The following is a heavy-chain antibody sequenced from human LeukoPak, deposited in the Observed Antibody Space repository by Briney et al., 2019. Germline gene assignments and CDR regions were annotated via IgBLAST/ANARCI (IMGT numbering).Heavy chain of an antibody. J-gene: IGHJ4*02. CDR2: INPNSGGT. Sequence: ASVKVSCKASGFTFTTFAVHWVRQAPGQGLEWMGRINPNSGGTNYAQKFQGRVTMTRDTSISTAYMELSRLRSDDTAVYYCARTLGVVPAAGFDYWGQGTLVTVSS. D-gene: IGHD2-2*01. V-gene: IGHV1-2*06. CDR3: ARTLGVVPAAGFDY. CDR1: GFTFTTFA.